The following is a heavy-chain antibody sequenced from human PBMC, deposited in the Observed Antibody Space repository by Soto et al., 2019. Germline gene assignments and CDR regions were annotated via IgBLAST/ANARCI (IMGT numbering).Heavy chain of an antibody. D-gene: IGHD3-10*01. V-gene: IGHV3-23*01. Sequence: EVELLESGGGLVQPGGSLRLSCVASGFTFKNYDMRWIRQAPGKGLEWVSGISGSGGVTYNADSLKGRFTISRDNSKKRLYLQRNSLRAEETAIYYCAKNRQFRSYYESAGHYDNWGQGTLVTVSS. J-gene: IGHJ4*02. CDR3: AKNRQFRSYYESAGHYDN. CDR1: GFTFKNYD. CDR2: ISGSGGVT.